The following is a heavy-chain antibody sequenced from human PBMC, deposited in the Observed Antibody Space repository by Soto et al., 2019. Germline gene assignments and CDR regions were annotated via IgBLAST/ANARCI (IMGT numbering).Heavy chain of an antibody. CDR1: GFTFSNYN. CDR2: ICFDETNK. CDR3: ARDDYGMDV. V-gene: IGHV3-33*01. Sequence: QEQLVESGGGVVQPGRSLRLSCAASGFTFSNYNMQWVRQAPGKGLEWVAVICFDETNKYYADSVKGRFSISRDNSKNTLYLQMKSLRVEDTAVYYCARDDYGMDVWGQGTTVTVSS. J-gene: IGHJ6*02.